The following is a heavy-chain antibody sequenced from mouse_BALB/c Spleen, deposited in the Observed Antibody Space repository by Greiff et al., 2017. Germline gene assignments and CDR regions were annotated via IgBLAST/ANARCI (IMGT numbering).Heavy chain of an antibody. V-gene: IGHV5-9-3*01. CDR1: GFTFSSYA. J-gene: IGHJ2*01. CDR3: ARQGGTTTAHDY. D-gene: IGHD1-2*01. CDR2: ISSGGSYT. Sequence: EVQLVESGGGLVKPGGSLKLSCAASGFTFSSYAMSWVRQTPEKRLEWVATISSGGSYTYYPDSVKGRFTSSRDNAKNTLYLQMSSLRSEDTAMYYCARQGGTTTAHDYWGQGTTLTVSS.